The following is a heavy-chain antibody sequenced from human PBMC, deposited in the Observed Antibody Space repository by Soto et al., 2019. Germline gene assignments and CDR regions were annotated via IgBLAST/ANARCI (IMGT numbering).Heavy chain of an antibody. V-gene: IGHV3-30-3*01. CDR2: ISDDGSNK. D-gene: IGHD6-13*01. CDR1: GFTFNNAW. Sequence: PGGSLRLSCAASGFTFNNAWMSWVRQAPGKGLEWVAVISDDGSNKYYADSVKGRFTISRDNSKNTLYLQMNSLRAEDTAVYYCARDRLASSWSYFDYWGQGTPVTVSS. CDR3: ARDRLASSWSYFDY. J-gene: IGHJ4*02.